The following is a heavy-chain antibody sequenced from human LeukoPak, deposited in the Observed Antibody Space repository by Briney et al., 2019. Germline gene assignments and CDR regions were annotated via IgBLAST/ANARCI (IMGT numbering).Heavy chain of an antibody. D-gene: IGHD5-18*01. CDR1: GGSISSGDYY. CDR3: ARDKGRLGYSYGYEAYYYYGMDV. V-gene: IGHV4-30-4*02. J-gene: IGHJ6*02. Sequence: KPSETLSLTCTVSGGSISSGDYYWSWIRQPPGKGLEWIGYIYYSGSTYYNPSLKSRVTISVDTSKNQFSLKLSSVTAADTAVYYYARDKGRLGYSYGYEAYYYYGMDVWGQGTTVTVSS. CDR2: IYYSGST.